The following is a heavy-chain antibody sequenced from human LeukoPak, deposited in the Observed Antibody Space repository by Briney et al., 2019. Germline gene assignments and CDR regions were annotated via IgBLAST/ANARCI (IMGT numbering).Heavy chain of an antibody. V-gene: IGHV3-30-3*01. D-gene: IGHD3-3*01. Sequence: GRSLRLSCAVSGFTFSSYAMHWVRQAPGKGLEWVAVLSYDGSNKYYADSVKGRFTISRDNSKNTLYLQMNSLRAEDTAVYYCARDAVSYDFWSGHGAFDIWGQGTMVTVSS. CDR1: GFTFSSYA. CDR2: LSYDGSNK. CDR3: ARDAVSYDFWSGHGAFDI. J-gene: IGHJ3*02.